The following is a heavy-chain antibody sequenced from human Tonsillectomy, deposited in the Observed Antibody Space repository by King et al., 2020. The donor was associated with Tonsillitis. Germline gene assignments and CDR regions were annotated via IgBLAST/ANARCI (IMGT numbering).Heavy chain of an antibody. CDR2: IYYSGST. V-gene: IGHV4-39*01. J-gene: IGHJ6*02. CDR1: GGSISSSSYY. Sequence: VQLQESGPGLVKPSETLSLTCTVSGGSISSSSYYWGWIRQPPGKGLEWIGSIYYSGSTYYNPSLKSRVTISVDTSKNQFSLKLSSVTAADTAVYYCARHGVYCSSTSCYWETYYYYYGMDVWGQGTTVTVSS. D-gene: IGHD2-2*01. CDR3: ARHGVYCSSTSCYWETYYYYYGMDV.